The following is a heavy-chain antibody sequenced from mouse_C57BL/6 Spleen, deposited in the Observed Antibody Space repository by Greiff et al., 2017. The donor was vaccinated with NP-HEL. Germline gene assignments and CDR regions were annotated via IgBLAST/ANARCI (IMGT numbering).Heavy chain of an antibody. D-gene: IGHD1-1*01. J-gene: IGHJ3*01. CDR1: GYTFTEYT. CDR2: FYPGSGSI. CDR3: ARHEEGYYGSSGAWFAY. V-gene: IGHV1-62-2*01. Sequence: LVESGAELVKPGASVKLSCKASGYTFTEYTIHWVKQRSGQGLEWIGWFYPGSGSIKYNEKFKDKATLTADKSSSTVYMELSRLTSEDSAVYFCARHEEGYYGSSGAWFAYWGQGTLVTVSA.